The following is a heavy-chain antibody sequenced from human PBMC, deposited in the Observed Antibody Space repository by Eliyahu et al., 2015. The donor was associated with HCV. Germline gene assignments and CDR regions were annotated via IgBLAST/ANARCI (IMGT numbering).Heavy chain of an antibody. Sequence: QVQLVQSGAEVKKPGASVKVSCKASGYTFTGYYMHWVRQAPGQGLEWMGWINPNSGGTNYAQKLQGRVTMTRDTSISTAYMELSRLRSDDTAVYYCATSTRGSYYWHYWGQGTLVTVSS. CDR2: INPNSGGT. V-gene: IGHV1-2*02. D-gene: IGHD1-26*01. CDR1: GYTFTGYY. CDR3: ATSTRGSYYWHY. J-gene: IGHJ4*02.